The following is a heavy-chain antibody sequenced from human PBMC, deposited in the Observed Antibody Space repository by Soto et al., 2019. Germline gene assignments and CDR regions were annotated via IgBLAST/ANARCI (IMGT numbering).Heavy chain of an antibody. V-gene: IGHV1-18*01. Sequence: VKPCCKDCRYTYTSYGISWVRQAPGQGLEWMGWISAYNGNTNYAQKLQGRVTMTTDTSTSTAYMELRSLRSDDTAVYYCAKVVSNWFDPWGQGTLVTVSS. J-gene: IGHJ5*02. CDR2: ISAYNGNT. CDR1: RYTYTSYG. CDR3: AKVVSNWFDP.